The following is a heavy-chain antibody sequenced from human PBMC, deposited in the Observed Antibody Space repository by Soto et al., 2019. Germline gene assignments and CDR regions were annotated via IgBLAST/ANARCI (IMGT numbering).Heavy chain of an antibody. V-gene: IGHV4-59*08. Sequence: QVQLQESGPGLVKPSETLSLTCTVSGGSISSYDWSCIRQPPGKGLEWIGYIYHSGSTNYNPSLKSRVTISVDTSKNQFSLKLSSVTAADTAVYYCAKYNYGFFRGVDYYYMDVWGKGTTVTVSS. J-gene: IGHJ6*03. CDR1: GGSISSYD. CDR2: IYHSGST. D-gene: IGHD3-3*01. CDR3: AKYNYGFFRGVDYYYMDV.